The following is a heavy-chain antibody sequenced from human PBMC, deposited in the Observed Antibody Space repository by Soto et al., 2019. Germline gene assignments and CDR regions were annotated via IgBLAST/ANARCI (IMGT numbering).Heavy chain of an antibody. CDR2: IYSGGST. CDR1: GFTVSSNY. D-gene: IGHD6-19*01. J-gene: IGHJ4*02. CDR3: ARGPRGYSSGWYGYADY. V-gene: IGHV3-53*01. Sequence: GGSLRLSCAASGFTVSSNYMSWVRQAPGKGLERVSVIYSGGSTYYADSVKGRFTISRDNSKNTLYLQMNSLRAEDTAVYYCARGPRGYSSGWYGYADYWGQGTLVTVSS.